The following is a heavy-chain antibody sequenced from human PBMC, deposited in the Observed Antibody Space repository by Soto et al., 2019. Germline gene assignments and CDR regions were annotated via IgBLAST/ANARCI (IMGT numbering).Heavy chain of an antibody. J-gene: IGHJ4*02. CDR2: ISGSGDNT. Sequence: PGGSLRLSCKASGFSFSAYAMTWVRQAPGKGLEWVSVISGSGDNTFYAASVNGRFAISRDNSKNVLYLQMHSPSADDADVYFCAKGRAIIVQGVDIIFDYWGLGNLVTVSS. CDR3: AKGRAIIVQGVDIIFDY. D-gene: IGHD3-10*01. V-gene: IGHV3-23*01. CDR1: GFSFSAYA.